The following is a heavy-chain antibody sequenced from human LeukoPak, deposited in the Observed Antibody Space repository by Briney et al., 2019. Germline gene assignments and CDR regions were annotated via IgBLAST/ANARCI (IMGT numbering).Heavy chain of an antibody. V-gene: IGHV3-30*04. CDR2: ISYDGSNK. J-gene: IGHJ3*02. D-gene: IGHD3-22*01. CDR3: ARASGRTMIVVLTDAFDI. Sequence: PGGSLRLSCAASGFTFSSYAMHWVRQAPGKGLEWVAVISYDGSNKYYADSVKSRFTISRDNSKNTLYLQMNSLRAEDTAVYYCARASGRTMIVVLTDAFDIWGQGTMVTVS. CDR1: GFTFSSYA.